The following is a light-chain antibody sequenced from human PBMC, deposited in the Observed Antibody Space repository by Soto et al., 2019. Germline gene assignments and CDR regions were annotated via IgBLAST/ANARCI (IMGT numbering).Light chain of an antibody. CDR2: EVT. CDR1: SSDVGGYNY. J-gene: IGLJ1*01. V-gene: IGLV2-8*01. CDR3: SSFAGSDTYV. Sequence: QSALTQPPSASGSPGQSVTISCTGTSSDVGGYNYVSWYQHHPGKAPKLMIYEVTKRPSRVPDRFSGSKSGNTASLTVSGLQAEDEADYYCSSFAGSDTYVFGTGTKLTVL.